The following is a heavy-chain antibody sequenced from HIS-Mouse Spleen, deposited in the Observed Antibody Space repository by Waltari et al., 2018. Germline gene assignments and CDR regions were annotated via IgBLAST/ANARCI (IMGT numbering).Heavy chain of an antibody. V-gene: IGHV4-39*07. CDR1: GGSISSSTSH. CDR3: AREIPYSSSWYDWYFDL. J-gene: IGHJ2*01. Sequence: QLQLQESGPGLVKPSETLSLTCPVSGGSISSSTSHWGWIRQPPGKGLEWIGSIYYSGSTYYNPSLKSRVTISVDTSKNQFSLKLSSVTAADTAVYYCAREIPYSSSWYDWYFDLWGRGTLVTVSS. CDR2: IYYSGST. D-gene: IGHD6-13*01.